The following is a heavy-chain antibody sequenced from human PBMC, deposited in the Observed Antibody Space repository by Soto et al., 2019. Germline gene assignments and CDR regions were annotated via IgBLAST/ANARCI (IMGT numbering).Heavy chain of an antibody. CDR2: IYSTGNT. CDR3: ARDEYYDSNNWFDT. J-gene: IGHJ5*02. D-gene: IGHD3-22*01. Sequence: PSETLSLTCTVSGGSIKNYYWSWIRQPAGKGLEWIGRIYSTGNTNYNASLKSRVTMSVDTSNNQFSLRLRSVTAADTAVYYCARDEYYDSNNWFDTWGQGTLVTVSS. V-gene: IGHV4-4*07. CDR1: GGSIKNYY.